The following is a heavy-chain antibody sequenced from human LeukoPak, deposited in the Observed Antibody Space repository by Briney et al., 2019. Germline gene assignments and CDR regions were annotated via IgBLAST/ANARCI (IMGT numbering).Heavy chain of an antibody. CDR1: GYTFTSYG. CDR3: ATARDQLERPNGYGMDV. J-gene: IGHJ6*02. V-gene: IGHV1-18*01. CDR2: ISAYNGNT. Sequence: ASVKVSCKASGYTFTSYGISWVRQAPGQGLEWMGWISAYNGNTNYAQKLQGRVTMTTDTSTSTAYMELRSLRSEDTAVYYCATARDQLERPNGYGMDVWGQGTTVTVSS. D-gene: IGHD1-1*01.